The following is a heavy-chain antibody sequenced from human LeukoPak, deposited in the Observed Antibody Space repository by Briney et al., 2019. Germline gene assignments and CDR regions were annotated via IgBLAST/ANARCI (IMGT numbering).Heavy chain of an antibody. CDR2: ISGDGGST. Sequence: GGSLRLSCAASGFTFDDYAMHWVRQAPGKGLEWVSLISGDGGSTYYADSVKGRFTISRDNSKNSLYLQMNSLRPEDTALYYCARVYGSGSYSENGIDYRGQGSLVTDSS. J-gene: IGHJ4*02. V-gene: IGHV3-43*02. D-gene: IGHD3-10*01. CDR1: GFTFDDYA. CDR3: ARVYGSGSYSENGIDY.